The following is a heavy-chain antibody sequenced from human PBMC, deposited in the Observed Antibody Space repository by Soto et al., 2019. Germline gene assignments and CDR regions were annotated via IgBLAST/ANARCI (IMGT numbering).Heavy chain of an antibody. D-gene: IGHD3-22*01. CDR2: IYTSGST. J-gene: IGHJ5*02. CDR3: ARVAYYDSGGYYHPHMWFDP. Sequence: SETLSLTCTVSGGSISSYYWSWIRQPAGKGLEWIGRIYTSGSTNYNPSLKSRVTMSVDTSKNQFSLKLSSVTAADTAVYYCARVAYYDSGGYYHPHMWFDPWGQGTLVTVSS. CDR1: GGSISSYY. V-gene: IGHV4-4*07.